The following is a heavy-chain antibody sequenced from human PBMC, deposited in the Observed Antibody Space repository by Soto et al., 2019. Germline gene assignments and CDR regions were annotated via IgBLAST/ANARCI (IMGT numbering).Heavy chain of an antibody. J-gene: IGHJ3*02. V-gene: IGHV3-53*01. CDR2: IYSGGST. Sequence: GGSLRLSCAASGFTVSSNYMSWVRQAPGKGLEWVSVIYSGGSTYYADSVKGRSTISRDNSKNTLYLQMNSLRAEDTAVYYCARPYDSSGDAFDIWGQGTMVTVSS. CDR3: ARPYDSSGDAFDI. D-gene: IGHD3-22*01. CDR1: GFTVSSNY.